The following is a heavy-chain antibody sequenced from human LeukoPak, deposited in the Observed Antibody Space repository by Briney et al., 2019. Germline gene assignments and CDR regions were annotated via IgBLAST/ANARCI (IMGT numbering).Heavy chain of an antibody. CDR1: GFTFSSYT. J-gene: IGHJ4*02. D-gene: IGHD6-13*01. CDR2: ITTSDGNT. CDR3: ASADPTAIAAAGTLHY. Sequence: GGSLRLSCAASGFTFSSYTMSWVRQAPGKGLEWVSTITTSDGNTYYADSVKGRFTVFRDNSKNTLYLQMNSLRAEDTAVYYCASADPTAIAAAGTLHYWGQGTLVTVSS. V-gene: IGHV3-23*01.